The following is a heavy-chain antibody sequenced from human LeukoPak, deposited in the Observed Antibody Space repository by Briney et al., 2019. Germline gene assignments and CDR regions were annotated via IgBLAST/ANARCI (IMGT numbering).Heavy chain of an antibody. CDR3: ARDHYYVSSVYCVGDNWFDP. D-gene: IGHD3-22*01. CDR2: IKQNGSQK. Sequence: GGSLRLSCAASGFTFSKYGMSWVRQAPGKGLEWVANIKQNGSQKYYVDSVKGRFTISRDNAKNSLYLQISSLRADETAVYYCARDHYYVSSVYCVGDNWFDPWGQGTLVSVSS. J-gene: IGHJ5*02. V-gene: IGHV3-7*01. CDR1: GFTFSKYG.